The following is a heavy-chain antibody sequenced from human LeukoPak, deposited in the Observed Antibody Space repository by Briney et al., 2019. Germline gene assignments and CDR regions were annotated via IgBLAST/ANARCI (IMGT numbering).Heavy chain of an antibody. J-gene: IGHJ5*02. CDR1: GGSISSCY. D-gene: IGHD3-10*01. CDR3: ARSAERYGSGRKKNWFDP. V-gene: IGHV4-4*07. CDR2: IYTSGST. Sequence: PSETLSLTCTVSGGSISSCYWSWIRQPAGKGLEWIGRIYTSGSTNYNPSLKSRVTMSVDTSKNQFSLKLSSVTAADTAVYYCARSAERYGSGRKKNWFDPWGQGTLVTVSS.